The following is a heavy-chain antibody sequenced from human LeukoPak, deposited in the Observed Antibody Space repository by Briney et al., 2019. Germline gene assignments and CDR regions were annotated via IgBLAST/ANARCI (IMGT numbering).Heavy chain of an antibody. Sequence: GASVKVSCKASGYTFTGYYMHWVRQAPGQGLEWMGWINPNSGGTNYAQKFQGRVTMTRDTSISTAYMELSRLRSDDTAVYYCALSYCSSTSCTSGWFDPWGQGTLVTVSS. CDR1: GYTFTGYY. CDR3: ALSYCSSTSCTSGWFDP. J-gene: IGHJ5*02. CDR2: INPNSGGT. D-gene: IGHD2-2*01. V-gene: IGHV1-2*02.